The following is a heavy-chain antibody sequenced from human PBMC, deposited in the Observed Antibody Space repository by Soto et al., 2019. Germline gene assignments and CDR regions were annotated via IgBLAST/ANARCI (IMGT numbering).Heavy chain of an antibody. CDR3: ARHVSVAVAGTDAFET. J-gene: IGHJ3*02. CDR2: IYYSGST. V-gene: IGHV4-59*08. D-gene: IGHD6-19*01. Sequence: SETLSLTCTVSGGSISSYYWSWIRQPPGKGLEWIGYIYYSGSTNYNPSLKSRVTISVDTSKNQFSLKLSSVTAADTAVYYCARHVSVAVAGTDAFETWGQGTMVPVSS. CDR1: GGSISSYY.